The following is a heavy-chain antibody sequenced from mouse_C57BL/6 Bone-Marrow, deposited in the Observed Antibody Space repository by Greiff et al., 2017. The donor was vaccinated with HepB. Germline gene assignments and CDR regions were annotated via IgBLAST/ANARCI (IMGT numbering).Heavy chain of an antibody. J-gene: IGHJ4*01. CDR2: INPYNGDT. CDR3: ARAHYYGSSYDAMDY. Sequence: VQLQQSGPELVKPGDSVKISCKASGYSFTGYFMNWVMQSHGKSLEWIGRINPYNGDTFYNQKFKGKATLTVDKSSSTAHMELRSLTSEDSAVYYCARAHYYGSSYDAMDYWGQGTSVTVSS. CDR1: GYSFTGYF. D-gene: IGHD1-1*01. V-gene: IGHV1-20*01.